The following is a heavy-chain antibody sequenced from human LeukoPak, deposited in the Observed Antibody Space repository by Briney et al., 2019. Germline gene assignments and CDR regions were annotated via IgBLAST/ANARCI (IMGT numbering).Heavy chain of an antibody. CDR2: INTDGSST. V-gene: IGHV3-74*01. J-gene: IGHJ4*02. D-gene: IGHD6-6*01. CDR1: GFTFSSYW. CDR3: ARDQEYSSSFDY. Sequence: HAGGSLRLSCAASGFTFSSYWMHWVRQAPGKGLVWVSRINTDGSSTSYADSVKGRFTISRDNAKNSLYLQMNSLRAEDTAVYYCARDQEYSSSFDYWGQGTLVTVSS.